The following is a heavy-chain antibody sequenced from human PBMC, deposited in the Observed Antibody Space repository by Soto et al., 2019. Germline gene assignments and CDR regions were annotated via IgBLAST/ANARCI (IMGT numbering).Heavy chain of an antibody. V-gene: IGHV4-39*01. Sequence: SETLSLTCTVSGGSISSSSYYWGWIRQPPGKGLEWIGNVYYGGSTYYNPSFKSRVTISVETSKSQFSLKLSFVTAADTAVYYCAGGDYYHSSGYYFYYYTMDVWGQGTTVTVSS. D-gene: IGHD3-22*01. CDR1: GGSISSSSYY. J-gene: IGHJ6*02. CDR3: AGGDYYHSSGYYFYYYTMDV. CDR2: VYYGGST.